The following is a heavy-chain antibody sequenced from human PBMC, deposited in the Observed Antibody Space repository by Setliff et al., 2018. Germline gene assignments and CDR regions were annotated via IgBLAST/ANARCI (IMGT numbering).Heavy chain of an antibody. CDR3: ARIRLCGGRVICPPGRYVDV. Sequence: AGGSLRLSCTTSGFTFGDYTMTWVRQAPGKGLEWVGLIGSKTYGGVAEYAASVKGRFTISRDDSKSIAYLRMNSLKIEDTAVYYRARIRLCGGRVICPPGRYVDVWGKGTTVTVSS. CDR1: GFTFGDYT. V-gene: IGHV3-49*04. D-gene: IGHD2-15*01. CDR2: IGSKTYGGVA. J-gene: IGHJ6*03.